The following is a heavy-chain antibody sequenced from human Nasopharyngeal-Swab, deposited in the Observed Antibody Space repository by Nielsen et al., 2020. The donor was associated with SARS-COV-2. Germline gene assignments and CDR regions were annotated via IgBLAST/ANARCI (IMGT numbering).Heavy chain of an antibody. CDR3: AKDRCTSTSCWRFDD. CDR2: IWYDGSNK. D-gene: IGHD2-2*01. J-gene: IGHJ4*02. CDR1: GFTFSNYG. V-gene: IGHV3-33*03. Sequence: GESLKISCAASGFTFSNYGMHWVRQAPGKGLDWAAVIWYDGSNKYYADSVKGRFIISRDNSKNTLYLQMNSLRPEDTAVYYCAKDRCTSTSCWRFDDWGQGTLVTVSP.